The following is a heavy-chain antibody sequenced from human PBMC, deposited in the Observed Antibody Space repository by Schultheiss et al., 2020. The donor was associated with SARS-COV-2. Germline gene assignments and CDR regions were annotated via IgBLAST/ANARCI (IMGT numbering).Heavy chain of an antibody. CDR2: IYYSGST. D-gene: IGHD2-15*01. Sequence: SQTLSLTCTVSGGSVSSGSDHWSWIRQPPGKGLEWIGYIYYSGSTNYNPSLKSRVTISVDTSKNQFSLKLSSVTAADTAVYYCAREWAYCSGGSCYLDYWGQGTLVTVSS. CDR1: GGSVSSGSDH. CDR3: AREWAYCSGGSCYLDY. J-gene: IGHJ4*02. V-gene: IGHV4-61*01.